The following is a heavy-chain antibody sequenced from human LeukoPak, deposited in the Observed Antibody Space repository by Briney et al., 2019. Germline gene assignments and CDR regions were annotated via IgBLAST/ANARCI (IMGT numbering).Heavy chain of an antibody. CDR2: TSRSGST. Sequence: PWETLSLTCAVYVGSFSGYYWSWIRQTPGKGLEWIGETSRSGSTNYNPSLKSRVIISVDTSKNQFSLKVNSVTAADTAVYFCARKPPEDGYGLDYWGQGTPVTVSS. D-gene: IGHD5-24*01. V-gene: IGHV4-34*01. CDR3: ARKPPEDGYGLDY. J-gene: IGHJ4*02. CDR1: VGSFSGYY.